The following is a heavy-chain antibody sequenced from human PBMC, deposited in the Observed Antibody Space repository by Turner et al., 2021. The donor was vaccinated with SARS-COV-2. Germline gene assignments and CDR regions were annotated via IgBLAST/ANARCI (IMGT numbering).Heavy chain of an antibody. CDR2: ISSGSSNI. D-gene: IGHD3-3*01. V-gene: IGHV3-48*01. J-gene: IGHJ6*02. Sequence: EVQLVNSGGGSVQLGWSLRLSCAASGLTFGSSDMNWVRQATGKGLEWVSYISSGSSNINYAHSVKGLFTISRDNAKNSLYLQRNSLRAEDTAVYYCARAIQYYDFWSGYFGAYGMDVWGQGTTVTVSS. CDR3: ARAIQYYDFWSGYFGAYGMDV. CDR1: GLTFGSSD.